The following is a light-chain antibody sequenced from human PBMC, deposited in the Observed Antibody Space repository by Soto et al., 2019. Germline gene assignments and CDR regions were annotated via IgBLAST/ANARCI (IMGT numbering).Light chain of an antibody. V-gene: IGLV3-21*02. CDR1: DIGAKS. Sequence: SYELTQPPSVSVAPGQTARITCGGNDIGAKSVHWYQQKPGQAPVRVVHDDSDRPSGIPERFSGSNSGNTASLTVSGLQAEDEADYYCSSYAGRTLYVFGTGTKLTVL. CDR2: DDS. CDR3: SSYAGRTLYV. J-gene: IGLJ1*01.